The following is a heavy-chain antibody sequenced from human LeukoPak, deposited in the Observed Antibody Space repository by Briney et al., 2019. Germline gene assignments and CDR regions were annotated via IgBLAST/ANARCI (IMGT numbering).Heavy chain of an antibody. CDR1: GYTFTGYY. D-gene: IGHD3-10*01. CDR2: INPNSGGT. CDR3: ARDHSSGNYVDY. V-gene: IGHV1-2*02. Sequence: GASVKVSCKASGYTFTGYYMHWVRQAPGQGLEWMGWINPNSGGTNYAQKFQGRVTMTRDMSISTAYMELSRLRSDDTAVYYCARDHSSGNYVDYWGQGTLVTVSS. J-gene: IGHJ4*02.